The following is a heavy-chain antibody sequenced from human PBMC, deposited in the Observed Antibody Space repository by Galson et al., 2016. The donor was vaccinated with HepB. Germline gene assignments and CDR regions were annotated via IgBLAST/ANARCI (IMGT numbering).Heavy chain of an antibody. CDR1: GFTFSDYS. J-gene: IGHJ4*02. Sequence: SLRLSCAASGFTFSDYSMNWVRQAPGKGLEWISYISSSSTIFYADSVKGRFTISRDNSKNTLYLQMNSLRAEDTAVYYCARARGYSGYDLGYWGQGTLVTVSS. V-gene: IGHV3-48*01. CDR2: ISSSSTI. CDR3: ARARGYSGYDLGY. D-gene: IGHD5-12*01.